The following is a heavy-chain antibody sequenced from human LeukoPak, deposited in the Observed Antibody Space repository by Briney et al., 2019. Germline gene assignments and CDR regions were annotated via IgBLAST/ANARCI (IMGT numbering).Heavy chain of an antibody. CDR1: GGSITSYY. CDR3: TRDKAPVGKRWFDP. J-gene: IGHJ5*02. CDR2: VHYSGDT. D-gene: IGHD1-26*01. Sequence: PSETLSLTCTVSGGSITSYYWTWMRQSPGKGLEWIGYVHYSGDTKYSPSLESGVTMSMDTSKNQFSLRLSSVTAADTAIYYCTRDKAPVGKRWFDPWGQGTLVTVSS. V-gene: IGHV4-59*01.